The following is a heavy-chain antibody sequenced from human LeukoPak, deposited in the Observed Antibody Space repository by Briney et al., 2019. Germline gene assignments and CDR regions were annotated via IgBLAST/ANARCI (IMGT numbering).Heavy chain of an antibody. D-gene: IGHD2-2*01. CDR2: IKSKTDGGTT. CDR3: TRGGYCSSTSCSPNWFDP. J-gene: IGHJ5*02. V-gene: IGHV3-15*01. CDR1: GFTFSNAW. Sequence: GGSLRLSCAASGFTFSNAWMSWVRQAPGKGLEWDGRIKSKTDGGTTDYAAPVKGRFTISRDDSQNTLYLQMNSLKTEDTAVYYCTRGGYCSSTSCSPNWFDPWGQGTLVTVSS.